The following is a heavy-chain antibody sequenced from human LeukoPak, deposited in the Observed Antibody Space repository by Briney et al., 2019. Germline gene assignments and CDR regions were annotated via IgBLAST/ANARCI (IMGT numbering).Heavy chain of an antibody. CDR1: GYSFTSYW. CDR3: ATVYGDYEGAFDI. D-gene: IGHD4-17*01. J-gene: IGHJ3*02. Sequence: GASLKISCKGSGYSFTSYWIGWVRRMPGKGLEWMGIIYPGDSDTRYSPSFQGQVTISADKSISTAYLQWSSLKASDTAMYYCATVYGDYEGAFDIWGQGTMVTVSS. CDR2: IYPGDSDT. V-gene: IGHV5-51*01.